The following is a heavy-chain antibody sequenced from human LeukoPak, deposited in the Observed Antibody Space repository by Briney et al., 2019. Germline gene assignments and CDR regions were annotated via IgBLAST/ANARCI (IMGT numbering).Heavy chain of an antibody. D-gene: IGHD6-19*01. CDR2: INYRART. V-gene: IGHV4-39*02. J-gene: IGHJ5*02. Sequence: SETLSLTCSVSGGSISNRVYYWDWIRKPPGKGLEWIGSINYRARTYYNPSLESRVTISVDASKNQFTLKMSSVTAADTAVYYCARDLTAVAGTAWGQGTLVTVSS. CDR3: ARDLTAVAGTA. CDR1: GGSISNRVYY.